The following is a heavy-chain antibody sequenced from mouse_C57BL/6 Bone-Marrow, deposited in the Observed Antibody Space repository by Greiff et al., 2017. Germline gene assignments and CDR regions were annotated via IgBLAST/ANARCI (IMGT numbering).Heavy chain of an antibody. CDR1: GYTFTSYW. CDR2: IHPNSGST. CDR3: ANYSNYTYYAMDY. V-gene: IGHV1-64*01. D-gene: IGHD2-5*01. Sequence: VKLQQPGAELVKPGASVKLSCKASGYTFTSYWMHWVKQRPGQGLEWIGMIHPNSGSTNYNEKFKSKATLTVDKSSSTAYMQLSSLTSEDSAVYYCANYSNYTYYAMDYWGQGTSVTVSS. J-gene: IGHJ4*01.